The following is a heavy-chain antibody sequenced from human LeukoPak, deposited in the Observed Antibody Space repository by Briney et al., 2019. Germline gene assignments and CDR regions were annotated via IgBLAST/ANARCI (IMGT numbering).Heavy chain of an antibody. CDR2: LYYSGST. V-gene: IGHV4-59*08. J-gene: IGHJ4*02. Sequence: PSETLSLTCTVSGGSISNYYWSWIRQPPGKGLEWIGYLYYSGSTNYNPSLKSRVTISVDTSKNQFSLKLSSVTAADTAVYFCARGLYYYDRSGYYYDRAGYFDYWGQGTLVTVSS. CDR3: ARGLYYYDRSGYYYDRAGYFDY. CDR1: GGSISNYY. D-gene: IGHD3-22*01.